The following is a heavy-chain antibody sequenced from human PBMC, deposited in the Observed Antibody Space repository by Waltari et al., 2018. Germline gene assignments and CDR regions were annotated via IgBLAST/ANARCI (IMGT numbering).Heavy chain of an antibody. D-gene: IGHD3-22*01. Sequence: EVQLVESGGGLVQPGGSLRLSCAASGFTFSSYWMHWVRQAPGKGLVWVSGMNSGGSSTSYADSVKGRFTISRDNAKNTLYLQMNSLRAEDTAVYYCATDYDSSGYSTEFDYWGQGTLVTVSS. CDR2: MNSGGSST. CDR3: ATDYDSSGYSTEFDY. J-gene: IGHJ4*02. V-gene: IGHV3-74*01. CDR1: GFTFSSYW.